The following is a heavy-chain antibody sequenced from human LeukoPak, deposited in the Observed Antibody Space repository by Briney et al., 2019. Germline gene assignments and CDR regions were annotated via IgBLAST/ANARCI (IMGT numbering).Heavy chain of an antibody. D-gene: IGHD2-2*02. CDR1: GGSFSGYY. J-gene: IGHJ5*02. Sequence: SETLSLTCAVYGGSFSGYYWSWIRQPPGKGLEWIGEINHSGSTNYNPSLKSRVTISVDTFKNHFSLKLSSVTAEDTAVYYCARGSYCSSTSCYRGSYYDILTGYVNWFDPWGQGTLVTVSS. V-gene: IGHV4-34*01. CDR3: ARGSYCSSTSCYRGSYYDILTGYVNWFDP. CDR2: INHSGST.